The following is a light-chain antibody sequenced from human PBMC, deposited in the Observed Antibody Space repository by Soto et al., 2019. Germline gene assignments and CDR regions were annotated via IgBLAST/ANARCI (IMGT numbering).Light chain of an antibody. Sequence: DIQMTQSPSSLSASVGDRVTITCRASQDISSYLAWYQQKPGKVPKLLIYAASTLQSGVPSRFSGSGSGTDFTLTISSLQPEDVATYYCQKYNSALQTFGQGTKVDIK. CDR3: QKYNSALQT. CDR2: AAS. J-gene: IGKJ1*01. V-gene: IGKV1-27*01. CDR1: QDISSY.